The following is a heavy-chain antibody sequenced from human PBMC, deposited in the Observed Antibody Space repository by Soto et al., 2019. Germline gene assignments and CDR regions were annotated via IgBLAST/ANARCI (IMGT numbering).Heavy chain of an antibody. Sequence: GGSLSLSCAASGFTFSSYAMSWVRQAPRKGLEWVSAISGSGGSTYYADSVKGRFTISRDNSKNTLYLQMNSLRAEDTAVYYCAKDPGVNGYFQHWGQGTLVTVSS. D-gene: IGHD2-8*01. J-gene: IGHJ1*01. CDR3: AKDPGVNGYFQH. V-gene: IGHV3-23*01. CDR2: ISGSGGST. CDR1: GFTFSSYA.